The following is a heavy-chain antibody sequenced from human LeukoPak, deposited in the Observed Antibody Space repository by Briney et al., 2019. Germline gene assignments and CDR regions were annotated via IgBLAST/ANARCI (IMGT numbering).Heavy chain of an antibody. V-gene: IGHV3-30*18. CDR1: GFTFSSYG. D-gene: IGHD4-17*01. Sequence: GGSLRLSCAASGFTFSSYGMHWVRQAPGKGLEWVAVISYDGSNKYYADSVKGRFTISRDNSKNTLYLQMNSLRAGDTAVYYCAKDSSYGDFGYWGQGTLVTVSS. J-gene: IGHJ4*02. CDR2: ISYDGSNK. CDR3: AKDSSYGDFGY.